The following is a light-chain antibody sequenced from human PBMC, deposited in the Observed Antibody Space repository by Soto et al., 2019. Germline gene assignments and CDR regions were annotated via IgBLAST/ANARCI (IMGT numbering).Light chain of an antibody. V-gene: IGLV1-44*01. Sequence: QSVLTQPPSTSGTPGQRVTISCSGGSSNIGINTVNWYHQLPGTAPKVLIYSNNQRPSGVPDRFSGSKSGTSASLAISGLQSEDEADYYCAAWDDSLNAYVFGTGTKVTVL. CDR2: SNN. CDR1: SSNIGINT. J-gene: IGLJ1*01. CDR3: AAWDDSLNAYV.